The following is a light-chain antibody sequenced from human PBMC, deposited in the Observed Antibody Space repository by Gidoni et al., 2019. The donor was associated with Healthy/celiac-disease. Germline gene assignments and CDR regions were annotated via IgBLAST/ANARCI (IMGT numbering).Light chain of an antibody. CDR3: AAWDDSLSGHVV. Sequence: SVLTQPPSASGTPRPRVTISCSGSSSNIGSNSVYWYQQLPGTAPTLLIYRNNQRPSGVPDRFSGSKSGTSASLAISGLRSEDEADYYCAAWDDSLSGHVVFGGGTNLTVL. CDR1: SSNIGSNS. CDR2: RNN. V-gene: IGLV1-47*01. J-gene: IGLJ2*01.